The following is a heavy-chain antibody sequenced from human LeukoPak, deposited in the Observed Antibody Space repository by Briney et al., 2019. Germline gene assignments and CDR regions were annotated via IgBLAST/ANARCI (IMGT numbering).Heavy chain of an antibody. CDR1: GDSLSYYY. D-gene: IGHD6-13*01. CDR3: ARDLGIAAAVGWFDP. CDR2: IYYSGST. Sequence: PSETLSLTCTVSGDSLSYYYWSWIRQPPGRGLEWIGYIYYSGSTNYNPSLKSRVTISVDASKNQFSLKLSSVTAADTAVYYCARDLGIAAAVGWFDPWGQGTLVTVSS. J-gene: IGHJ5*02. V-gene: IGHV4-59*01.